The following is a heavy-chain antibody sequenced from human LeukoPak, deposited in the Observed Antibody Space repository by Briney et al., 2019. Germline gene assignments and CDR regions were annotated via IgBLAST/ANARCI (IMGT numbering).Heavy chain of an antibody. D-gene: IGHD1-26*01. CDR2: ISGNDGNT. CDR1: GYTFTRYG. V-gene: IGHV1-18*01. Sequence: ASVKVSCKASGYTFTRYGISWMRQAPGQGREWMGWISGNDGNTRYAQKVHDRVTLTIDRPTNTAYMELGSLRSDDTAVYYCVRDWDGDSPIIADYGGQGTLGTVSA. CDR3: VRDWDGDSPIIADY. J-gene: IGHJ4*02.